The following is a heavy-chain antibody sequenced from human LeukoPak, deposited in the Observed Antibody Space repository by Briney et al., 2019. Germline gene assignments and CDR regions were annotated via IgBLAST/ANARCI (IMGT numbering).Heavy chain of an antibody. D-gene: IGHD3-22*01. CDR1: GYTLTSYV. Sequence: ASVKVSCKASGYTLTSYVISWVRQAPGQGLEWMGWISAYNGNTNYAQELQGRVTMTTDTYTSTAYMELRSLRSDDTAVYYCARGEDYYDSSGYYYPTAYWGQGTLVTVSS. V-gene: IGHV1-18*01. CDR2: ISAYNGNT. CDR3: ARGEDYYDSSGYYYPTAY. J-gene: IGHJ4*02.